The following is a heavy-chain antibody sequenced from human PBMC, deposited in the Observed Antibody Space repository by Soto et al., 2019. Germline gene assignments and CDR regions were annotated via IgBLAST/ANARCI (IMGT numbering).Heavy chain of an antibody. CDR3: ARCHSDSSGPGYLDS. Sequence: QVRLVQSEAEVKKAGSSVKVSCKASGGTFISDAVTWVRQAPGQGLEWMGGVIPMFPKANYAQKFQGRATITADKSPSTVYMELHRLKSEDTALYYCARCHSDSSGPGYLDSWGKGNLVTVTS. CDR1: GGTFISDA. CDR2: VIPMFPKA. V-gene: IGHV1-69*06. D-gene: IGHD3-22*01. J-gene: IGHJ4*02.